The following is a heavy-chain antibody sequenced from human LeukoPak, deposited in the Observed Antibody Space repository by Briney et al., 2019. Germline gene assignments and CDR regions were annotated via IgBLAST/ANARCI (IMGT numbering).Heavy chain of an antibody. CDR2: ISSSSSYI. D-gene: IGHD3-10*01. J-gene: IGHJ4*02. V-gene: IGHV3-21*04. CDR3: VKDLFTMVRGVPKS. Sequence: GGSLRLSCAASGFTFSSYSMNWVRQAPGKGLEWVSSISSSSSYIYYADSVKGRFTISRDNAKNSLYLQMNSLRAEDTALYYCVKDLFTMVRGVPKSWGQGTLVTVSS. CDR1: GFTFSSYS.